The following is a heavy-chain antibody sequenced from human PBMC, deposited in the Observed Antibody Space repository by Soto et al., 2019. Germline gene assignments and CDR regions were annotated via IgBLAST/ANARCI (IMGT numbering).Heavy chain of an antibody. CDR3: ARGGYYDSSGPHAFDI. V-gene: IGHV3-30-3*01. D-gene: IGHD3-22*01. Sequence: QVQLVESGGGVVQPGRSLRLSCAASEFTFSSYAMHWVRQAPGKGLEWVAVISYDGSNKYYADSVKGRFTISRDNSKNTLYLQMNSLRAEDTAVYYCARGGYYDSSGPHAFDIWGQGTMVTVSS. CDR1: EFTFSSYA. J-gene: IGHJ3*02. CDR2: ISYDGSNK.